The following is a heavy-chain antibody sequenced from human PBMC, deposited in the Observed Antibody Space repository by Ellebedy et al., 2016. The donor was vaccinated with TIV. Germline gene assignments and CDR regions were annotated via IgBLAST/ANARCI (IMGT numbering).Heavy chain of an antibody. Sequence: GESPKISCKGSGFIFSNYWLSWVRQMPGKGLEWMGRIDPSDSFTNYSPSFQGLVTISVDKSVHTASLQWRSLKASDTATYYCTRRNTITVSGTDAFDLWGQGTMVTVSS. J-gene: IGHJ3*01. V-gene: IGHV5-10-1*01. CDR3: TRRNTITVSGTDAFDL. CDR1: GFIFSNYW. CDR2: IDPSDSFT. D-gene: IGHD6-19*01.